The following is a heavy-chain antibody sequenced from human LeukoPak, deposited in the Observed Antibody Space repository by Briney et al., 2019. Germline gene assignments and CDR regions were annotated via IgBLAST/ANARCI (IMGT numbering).Heavy chain of an antibody. V-gene: IGHV1-69*06. CDR2: IIPIFGTA. J-gene: IGHJ2*01. D-gene: IGHD6-19*01. Sequence: GASVKVSCKASGGTFSSYAISWVRQAPGQGLGWMGGIIPIFGTANYAQKFQGRVTITADKSTSTAYMELSSLRSEDTAVYYCAPYSSGWSSTYWYFDLWGRGTLVTVSS. CDR1: GGTFSSYA. CDR3: APYSSGWSSTYWYFDL.